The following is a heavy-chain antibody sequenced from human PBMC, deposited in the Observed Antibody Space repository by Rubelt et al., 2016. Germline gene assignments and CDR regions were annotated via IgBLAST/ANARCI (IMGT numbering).Heavy chain of an antibody. D-gene: IGHD2-21*02. CDR3: ARAVECRLGGDCYLAPFDY. CDR1: GYTFTSYY. V-gene: IGHV1-46*01. J-gene: IGHJ4*02. CDR2: INPSGGST. Sequence: QVQLVQSGAEVKKPGASVKVSCKASGYTFTSYYMHWVRQAPGQGLEWMGIINPSGGSTSYAQKFQGRVTMTRETATSTVYMELSSLRSEDTAVYYCARAVECRLGGDCYLAPFDYWGQGTLVTVSS.